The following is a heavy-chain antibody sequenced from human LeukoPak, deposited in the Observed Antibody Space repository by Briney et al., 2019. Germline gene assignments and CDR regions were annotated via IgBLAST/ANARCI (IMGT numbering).Heavy chain of an antibody. CDR3: AREDSSSWYGTPWDYYYYMDV. V-gene: IGHV3-23*01. CDR2: IRGSGDST. D-gene: IGHD6-13*01. Sequence: GGSLRLSCAASGFTFSGSGMHWVRQAPGKGLEWVSAIRGSGDSTYYADSVKGRFTISRDNSKNTLYLQMNSLRSDDTAVYYCAREDSSSWYGTPWDYYYYMDVWAKGPRSPSP. J-gene: IGHJ6*03. CDR1: GFTFSGSG.